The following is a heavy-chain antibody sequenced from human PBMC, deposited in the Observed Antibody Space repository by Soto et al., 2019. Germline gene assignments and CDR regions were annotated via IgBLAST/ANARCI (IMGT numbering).Heavy chain of an antibody. V-gene: IGHV3-33*01. CDR3: ASDREGTDNYFTFGH. Sequence: QVQLVESGGGVVQPGTSLRLSCVASGFMLSPYGMHWVRQAPGKGLEWVAVIWDDGSEKYYADSVKGRFTISRDTSKNTLYLQMNSLRAEDTAVYYCASDREGTDNYFTFGHWGQGALVTVSS. D-gene: IGHD1-1*01. CDR1: GFMLSPYG. J-gene: IGHJ4*02. CDR2: IWDDGSEK.